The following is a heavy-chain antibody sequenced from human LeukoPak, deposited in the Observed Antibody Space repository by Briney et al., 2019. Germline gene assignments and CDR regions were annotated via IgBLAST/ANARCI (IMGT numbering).Heavy chain of an antibody. CDR3: ARVKTTVTTYGGFDY. V-gene: IGHV1-2*02. Sequence: GASVKVSCKASGYTFAGYYMHWVRQAPGQGLELMGWINPNSGGTNYAQKFQGRVTMTRDTSISTAYMELSRLRSDDTAVYDCARVKTTVTTYGGFDYWGQGTLVTVSS. J-gene: IGHJ4*02. CDR2: INPNSGGT. D-gene: IGHD4-17*01. CDR1: GYTFAGYY.